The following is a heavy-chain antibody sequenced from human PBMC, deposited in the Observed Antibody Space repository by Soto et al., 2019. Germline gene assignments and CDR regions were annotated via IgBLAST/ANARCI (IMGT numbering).Heavy chain of an antibody. CDR1: GFTFSRYW. CDR2: IKQDGSEI. V-gene: IGHV3-7*01. Sequence: PVGSLRLSCAASGFTFSRYWMTWVRQAPGKGLEWVANIKQDGSEIYYVDSVKGRFTISRDNAENSLYLQLNSLRAEDTAVYYCARDRGTDQLLYYYYGMDVWGQGTTVTVSS. J-gene: IGHJ6*02. D-gene: IGHD2-2*02. CDR3: ARDRGTDQLLYYYYGMDV.